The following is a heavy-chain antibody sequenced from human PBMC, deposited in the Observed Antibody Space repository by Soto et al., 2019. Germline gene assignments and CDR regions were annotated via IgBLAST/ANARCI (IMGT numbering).Heavy chain of an antibody. V-gene: IGHV3-11*01. CDR1: GLTFSDYY. Sequence: GGSLRLSCAASGLTFSDYYMTWIRQAPGKGLEWVSYISSSAGTISYAGSVKGRFTISRDNAKNSLYLQMNSLRAEDTAVYYCARAMYSSKTEFEYWGQGTLVTVSS. CDR2: ISSSAGTI. J-gene: IGHJ4*02. D-gene: IGHD6-13*01. CDR3: ARAMYSSKTEFEY.